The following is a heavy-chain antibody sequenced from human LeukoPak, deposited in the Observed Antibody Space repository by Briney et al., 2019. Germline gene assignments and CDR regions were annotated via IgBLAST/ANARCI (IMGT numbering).Heavy chain of an antibody. Sequence: NPSETLSLTCTVSGGSISSGGYYWSWIRQHPGKGLEWIGYIYYSGSTYYNPSLKSRVTISVDTSKNQFSLKLSSVTAADTAVYYCGGGSYPNYHYYGMDVWGQGTTVTVSS. V-gene: IGHV4-31*03. J-gene: IGHJ6*02. CDR3: GGGSYPNYHYYGMDV. CDR2: IYYSGST. CDR1: GGSISSGGYY. D-gene: IGHD2-15*01.